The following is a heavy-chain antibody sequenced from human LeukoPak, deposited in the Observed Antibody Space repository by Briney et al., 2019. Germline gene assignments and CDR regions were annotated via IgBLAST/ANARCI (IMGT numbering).Heavy chain of an antibody. CDR2: VSSNSAYI. CDR1: GFTFSAYT. V-gene: IGHV3-21*06. D-gene: IGHD3-16*01. Sequence: GGSLRLSCAASGFTFSAYTMNWVRQAPGKGLGWVSAVSSNSAYIYYADSLRGRFTISRDNAKSLLYLQISSLRADDTAVYYCAREGGRRRASNFDWFDPWGQGTLVTVSS. CDR3: AREGGRRRASNFDWFDP. J-gene: IGHJ5*02.